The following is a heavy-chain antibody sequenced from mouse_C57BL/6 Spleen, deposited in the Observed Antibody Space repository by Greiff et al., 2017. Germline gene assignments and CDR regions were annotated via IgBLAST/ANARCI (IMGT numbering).Heavy chain of an antibody. D-gene: IGHD2-10*02. CDR3: ARVLEGRGYFDY. Sequence: VQLQQSGAELVKPGASVTLSCKASGYTFTSYWMHWVKQRPGQGLEWIGMIHPNSGSTNYTEKFKSKATLTVDKSSSTPYMHLSRLTSEDSAVYYCARVLEGRGYFDYWGQGTTLTVSS. CDR1: GYTFTSYW. J-gene: IGHJ2*01. CDR2: IHPNSGST. V-gene: IGHV1-64*01.